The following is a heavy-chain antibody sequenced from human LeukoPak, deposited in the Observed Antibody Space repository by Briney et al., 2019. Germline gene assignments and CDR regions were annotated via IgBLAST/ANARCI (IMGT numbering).Heavy chain of an antibody. Sequence: SETLSLTCTVSRGSISSGNYYWSWIRQPAGKGLEWIGYIYCSGSTNYNPSLKSRVTISVDTSKNQFSLKLSSVTAADTAVYYCARDGSSAVSDAFDIWGQGTMVTVSS. D-gene: IGHD2-2*01. CDR2: IYCSGST. CDR1: RGSISSGNYY. CDR3: ARDGSSAVSDAFDI. J-gene: IGHJ3*02. V-gene: IGHV4-61*10.